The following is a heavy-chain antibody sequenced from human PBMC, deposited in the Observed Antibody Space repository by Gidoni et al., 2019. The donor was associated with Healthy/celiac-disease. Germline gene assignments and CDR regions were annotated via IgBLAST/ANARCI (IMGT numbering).Heavy chain of an antibody. J-gene: IGHJ4*02. V-gene: IGHV4-39*01. CDR2: IYYSGST. CDR1: GGSISSSSYY. CDR3: ARGGLAADDY. D-gene: IGHD6-13*01. Sequence: QLQLQESGPGLVKPSETLSLPCTVSGGSISSSSYYWGWSRQPPGKGLEWIGSIYYSGSTYYNPSLKSRVTISVDTSKNQFSLKLSSVTAADTAVYYCARGGLAADDYWGQGTLVTVSS.